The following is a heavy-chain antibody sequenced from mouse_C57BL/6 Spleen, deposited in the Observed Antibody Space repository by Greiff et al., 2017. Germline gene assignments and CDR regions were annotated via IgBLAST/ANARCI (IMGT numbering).Heavy chain of an antibody. Sequence: VQLQQSGPELVKPGASVKMSCKASGYTFTDYNMHWVKQSHGKSLEWIGYINPNNGGTSYNQKFKGKATLTVNKSSSTAYMELRSLTSEDSAVYGGARGGYDGPFAYWGQGTLVTVSA. CDR2: INPNNGGT. D-gene: IGHD2-3*01. J-gene: IGHJ3*01. CDR3: ARGGYDGPFAY. CDR1: GYTFTDYN. V-gene: IGHV1-22*01.